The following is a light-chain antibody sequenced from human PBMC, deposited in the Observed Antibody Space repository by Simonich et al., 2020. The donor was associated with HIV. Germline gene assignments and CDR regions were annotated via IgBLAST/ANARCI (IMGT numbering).Light chain of an antibody. V-gene: IGLV4-69*01. Sequence: QLVLTQSPSASASLGASVKLTCTLRSGHSSYAIAWHQQQPEQGPRYLMKLNSDGTHNKGDGIPDRFSGSSSGAERYLTISSLQSEDEADYYCQTWGTGIQVFGGGTKVTVL. CDR2: LNSDGTH. CDR3: QTWGTGIQV. J-gene: IGLJ3*02. CDR1: SGHSSYA.